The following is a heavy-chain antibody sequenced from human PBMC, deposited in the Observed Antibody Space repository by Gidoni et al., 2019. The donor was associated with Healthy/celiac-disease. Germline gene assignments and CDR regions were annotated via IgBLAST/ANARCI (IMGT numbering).Heavy chain of an antibody. V-gene: IGHV3-23*01. J-gene: IGHJ4*02. D-gene: IGHD1-26*01. CDR3: ASPRWGY. CDR2: ISGSGGST. CDR1: GFTFSSYA. Sequence: VQLLESGGGLVQPGGSLRRSCAASGFTFSSYAMSWVRQGQGKGLEWVSGISGSGGSTDDAASVKGRFTISRDNSKNTLYLQMNSLRAEDTAVYYCASPRWGYWGQGTLVTVSS.